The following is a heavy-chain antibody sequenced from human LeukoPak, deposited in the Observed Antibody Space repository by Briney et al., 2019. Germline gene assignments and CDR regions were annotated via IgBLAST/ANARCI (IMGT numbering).Heavy chain of an antibody. V-gene: IGHV3-23*01. J-gene: IGHJ3*02. CDR2: ISGGGGTT. CDR1: GFTFSSYA. Sequence: VGSLRLSCAASGFTFSSYAMSWVRQAPGKGLEWVSAISGGGGTTYYADSVKGRFTISRDNSKNTLYLQMNSLRAEDTAVYYCARDGLEMATHAFDIWGQGTMVTVSS. CDR3: ARDGLEMATHAFDI. D-gene: IGHD5-24*01.